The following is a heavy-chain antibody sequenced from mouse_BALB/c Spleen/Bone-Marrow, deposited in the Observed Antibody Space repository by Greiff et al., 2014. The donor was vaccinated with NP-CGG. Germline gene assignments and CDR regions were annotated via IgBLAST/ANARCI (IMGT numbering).Heavy chain of an antibody. CDR2: IWSGGST. Sequence: QVQLKESGPGLVAPSQSLSITCTVSGFSLTSYGVHWVRQPPGKGLEWLGVIWSGGSTNYNSALMSRLSISKDNSKSQVFLKMNSLQTDDTAMYYCARVGNYDDAMDYWGQGTSVTVSS. CDR3: ARVGNYDDAMDY. V-gene: IGHV2-9*02. D-gene: IGHD2-1*01. J-gene: IGHJ4*01. CDR1: GFSLTSYG.